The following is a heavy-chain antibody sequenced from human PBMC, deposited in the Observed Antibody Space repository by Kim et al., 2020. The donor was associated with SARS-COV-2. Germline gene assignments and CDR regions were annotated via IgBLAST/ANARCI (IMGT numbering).Heavy chain of an antibody. CDR3: ARDVKGGSYFHDAFDI. CDR1: GFTFSDYY. D-gene: IGHD1-26*01. V-gene: IGHV3-11*06. Sequence: GGSLRLSCAASGFTFSDYYMSWIRQAPGKGLEWVSYISSSSSYTNYADSVKGRFTISRDNAKNSLYLQMNSLRAEDTAVYYCARDVKGGSYFHDAFDIWGQGTMVTVSS. J-gene: IGHJ3*02. CDR2: ISSSSSYT.